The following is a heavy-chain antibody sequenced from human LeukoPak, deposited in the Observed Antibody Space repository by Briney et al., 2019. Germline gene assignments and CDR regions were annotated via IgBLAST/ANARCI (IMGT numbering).Heavy chain of an antibody. CDR2: LSGSGGST. J-gene: IGHJ4*02. CDR3: AKDFNPRYSSGWFFDY. V-gene: IGHV3-23*01. Sequence: GGSLRLSCAASGFTFSSYGMSWVRQAPGKGLEWVSSLSGSGGSTYYADSVKGRFTISRDNSKNTLYLQMNSLRAEDTAVYYCAKDFNPRYSSGWFFDYWGQGTLVTVSS. D-gene: IGHD6-19*01. CDR1: GFTFSSYG.